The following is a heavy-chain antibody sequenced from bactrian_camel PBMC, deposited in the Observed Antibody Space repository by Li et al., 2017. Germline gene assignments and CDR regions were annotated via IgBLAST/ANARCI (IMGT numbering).Heavy chain of an antibody. J-gene: IGHJ4*01. Sequence: VQLVESGGDLVQPGGSLRLSCAASGFTFSNYPMSWVRQAPGKGLEWVSGFKSGETYYADSVKGRFAISRDHDKNTMYLQMVGLKTEDMAVGREILLTLAPTPEGSCTGARGPRSPSP. D-gene: IGHD2*01. CDR1: GFTFSNYP. CDR2: FKSGET. CDR3: ILLTLAPTPEGSCT. V-gene: IGHV3S40*01.